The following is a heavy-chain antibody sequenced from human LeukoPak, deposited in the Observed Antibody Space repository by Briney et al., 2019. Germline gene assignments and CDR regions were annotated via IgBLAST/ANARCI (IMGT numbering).Heavy chain of an antibody. J-gene: IGHJ4*02. CDR1: GFTFSGYG. Sequence: PGGSLRLSCAASGFTFSGYGIHWVRQAPGKGLEWVAVISYDGSNKYYADSVKGRFTISRDDSKNTLYLQMNSLRAEDMAVYYCAKDFATYTYGQYYFDYWGQGTLVTVSS. CDR2: ISYDGSNK. D-gene: IGHD5-18*01. CDR3: AKDFATYTYGQYYFDY. V-gene: IGHV3-30*18.